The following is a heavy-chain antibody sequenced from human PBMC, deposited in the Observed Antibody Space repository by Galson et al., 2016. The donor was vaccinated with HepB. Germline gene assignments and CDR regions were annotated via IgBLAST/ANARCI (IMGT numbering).Heavy chain of an antibody. D-gene: IGHD6-13*01. CDR2: IYSGGGT. Sequence: SLRLSCAASGFTVSTNYMSWVRQAPGKGLEWVSFIYSGGGTYYADSVKGRFTISRDSSKNTLYLQMNSLRVEDTAVYYCAKASGYSNTWLNYWGQGTLVTVSS. J-gene: IGHJ4*02. V-gene: IGHV3-53*01. CDR3: AKASGYSNTWLNY. CDR1: GFTVSTNY.